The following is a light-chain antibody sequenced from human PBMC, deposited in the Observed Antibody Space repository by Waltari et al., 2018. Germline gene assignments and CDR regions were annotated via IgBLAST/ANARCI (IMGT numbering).Light chain of an antibody. Sequence: EIALTQSPGTLSLSPGERATLSCRASQSVSSRHLAWYQHGPGQAPRLLIIAASTRPTGIPDRFSGSGSGTDFTLTISRLEPEDFAVYYCQHYATSPEMYTFGQGTKLEIK. J-gene: IGKJ2*01. CDR2: AAS. V-gene: IGKV3-20*01. CDR1: QSVSSRH. CDR3: QHYATSPEMYT.